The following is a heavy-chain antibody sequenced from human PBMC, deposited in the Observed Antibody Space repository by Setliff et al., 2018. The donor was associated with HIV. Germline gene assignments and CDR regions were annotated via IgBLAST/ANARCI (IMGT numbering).Heavy chain of an antibody. D-gene: IGHD3-16*02. CDR3: ARDSGPYYDYIWGTYRPIYFQH. CDR1: GFTFSSYS. J-gene: IGHJ1*01. Sequence: GGSLRLSCAASGFTFSSYSMNWVRQAPGNGLEWVSSISSGSGFKYYADSVKGRFTISRDNAKNSLFLQMNSLRAEDTAVYYCARDSGPYYDYIWGTYRPIYFQHWGRGTLVTVSS. V-gene: IGHV3-21*06. CDR2: ISSGSGFK.